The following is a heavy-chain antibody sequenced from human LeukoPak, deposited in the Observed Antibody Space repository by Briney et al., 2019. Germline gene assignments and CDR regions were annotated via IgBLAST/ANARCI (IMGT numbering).Heavy chain of an antibody. CDR1: GYTFTSYG. CDR2: ISAYNGNT. CDR3: ARELRVLLWFGETYNWFDP. J-gene: IGHJ5*02. V-gene: IGHV1-18*01. Sequence: GASVKVSCKASGYTFTSYGISWVRQAPGQGLEWMGWISAYNGNTNYAQKLQGRVTMTTDTSTSTAYMELRSLRSDDTAVYYCARELRVLLWFGETYNWFDPWGQGTLVTVSS. D-gene: IGHD3-10*01.